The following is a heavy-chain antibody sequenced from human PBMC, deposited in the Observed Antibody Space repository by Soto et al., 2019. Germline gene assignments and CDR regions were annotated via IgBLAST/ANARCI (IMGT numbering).Heavy chain of an antibody. CDR1: GFTFSSYG. CDR3: ARGDTTGTRYFDY. J-gene: IGHJ4*02. Sequence: GGSLRLSCAASGFTFSSYGMHWVRQAPGKGLEWVAVIWYDGSNKYYADSVKGRFTISRDNSKNTLYLQMNSLRAEDTAVYYCARGDTTGTRYFDYWGQGTLVTVSS. V-gene: IGHV3-33*08. CDR2: IWYDGSNK. D-gene: IGHD1-1*01.